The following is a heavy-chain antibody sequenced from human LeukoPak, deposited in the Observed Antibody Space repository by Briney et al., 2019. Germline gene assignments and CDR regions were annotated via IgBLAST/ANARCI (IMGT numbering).Heavy chain of an antibody. V-gene: IGHV3-23*01. CDR2: MSGVGDRT. Sequence: GRTLRLSCAASGFTFSRYAMTWVRQAPGKGLEWVSTMSGVGDRTYFADSVKGRFTVSRDNSKSTLYLQMNRLRAEDTAVYYCAKGFGDTTFGVVTANDYWGQGILVIVSS. CDR3: AKGFGDTTFGVVTANDY. J-gene: IGHJ4*02. D-gene: IGHD3-3*01. CDR1: GFTFSRYA.